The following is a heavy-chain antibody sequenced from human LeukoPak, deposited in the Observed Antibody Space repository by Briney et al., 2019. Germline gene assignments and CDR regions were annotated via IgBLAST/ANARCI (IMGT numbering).Heavy chain of an antibody. Sequence: GGSVRLSCAASGFTFSTYAMTWVLQAPGKGLEWVSSIRDRTYYADSAKGRFTISRDDSRNTLYLQMNSLGAEDTAVYYCAKSWRSFDSSTSYYAFDLWGQGTTVTVSS. CDR3: AKSWRSFDSSTSYYAFDL. J-gene: IGHJ3*01. V-gene: IGHV3-23*01. D-gene: IGHD3-22*01. CDR1: GFTFSTYA. CDR2: IRDRT.